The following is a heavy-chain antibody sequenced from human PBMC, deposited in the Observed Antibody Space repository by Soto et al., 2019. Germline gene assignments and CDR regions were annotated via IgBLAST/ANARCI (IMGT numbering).Heavy chain of an antibody. CDR2: ISYDGSNK. V-gene: IGHV3-30*18. J-gene: IGHJ4*02. CDR1: GFTFSSYG. Sequence: QVQLVESGGGVVQPGRSLRLSCAASGFTFSSYGMHWVRQAPGKGLEWVAVISYDGSNKYYADSVKGRFTISRDNSKKTLYLQMNSLRAEDTAVYYCAKDGLYGDYLSGYFDYWGQGTLVTVSS. D-gene: IGHD4-17*01. CDR3: AKDGLYGDYLSGYFDY.